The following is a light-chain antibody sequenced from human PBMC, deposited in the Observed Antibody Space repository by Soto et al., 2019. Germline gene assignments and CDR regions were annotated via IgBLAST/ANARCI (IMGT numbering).Light chain of an antibody. V-gene: IGLV1-47*01. CDR3: ETWDDTLRGYV. J-gene: IGLJ1*01. Sequence: QSVLTQPPSASGTPGQMVSISCSGSTSNIGNHYVFWYQHLPGTAPKLLIFRNNQRPSGVPDRFSGSGSGTSASLAISGLRSEDEADYYCETWDDTLRGYVFGTGTKVTVL. CDR2: RNN. CDR1: TSNIGNHY.